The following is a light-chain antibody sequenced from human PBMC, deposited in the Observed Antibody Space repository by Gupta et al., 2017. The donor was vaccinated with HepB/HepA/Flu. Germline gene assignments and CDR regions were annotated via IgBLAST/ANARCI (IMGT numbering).Light chain of an antibody. CDR3: QQRSDYPIT. Sequence: EIQLTQSPSLLSASVGDRVTIICRASQGIYNYLAWYQQKPGKAPKLLIHTASTLEGGVPSMFSGSGSGTEFTLAISSLPPEDFATYYCQQRSDYPITFGQGTRLEIK. J-gene: IGKJ5*01. CDR2: TAS. CDR1: QGIYNY. V-gene: IGKV1-9*01.